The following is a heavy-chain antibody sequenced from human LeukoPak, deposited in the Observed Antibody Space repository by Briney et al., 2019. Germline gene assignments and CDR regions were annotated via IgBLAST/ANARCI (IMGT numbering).Heavy chain of an antibody. CDR2: ISYDGSNK. V-gene: IGHV3-30*18. D-gene: IGHD3-16*01. CDR3: AKGLRTGVGPYMGYHYYMDV. J-gene: IGHJ6*03. Sequence: GGSLRLSCAASGFTFSSYGMHWVRQAPGKGLEWVAVISYDGSNKYYADSVKGRFTISRDNSYNTVSLQMNSLRDEDTGVYYCAKGLRTGVGPYMGYHYYMDVWGKGATVTVSS. CDR1: GFTFSSYG.